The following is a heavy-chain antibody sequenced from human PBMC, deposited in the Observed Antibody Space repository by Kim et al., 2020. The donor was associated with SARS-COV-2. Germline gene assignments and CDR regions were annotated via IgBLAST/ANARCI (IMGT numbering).Heavy chain of an antibody. V-gene: IGHV4-4*02. J-gene: IGHJ6*02. CDR1: GGSISSSNW. CDR3: AGLIGSGWGGTHLLDAYYFYYGMDV. Sequence: SETLSLTCAVSGGSISSSNWWSWVRQPPGTGLEWIGEIYHSGSTNYNPSLKRRVTISVDKSKNQFSLKLSSVTAADTAVYYCAGLIGSGWGGTHLLDAYYFYYGMDVWGQGPTVTVSS. CDR2: IYHSGST. D-gene: IGHD3-22*01.